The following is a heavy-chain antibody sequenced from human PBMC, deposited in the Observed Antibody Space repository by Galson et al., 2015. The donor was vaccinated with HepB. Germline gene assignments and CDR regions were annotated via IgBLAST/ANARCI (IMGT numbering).Heavy chain of an antibody. Sequence: SVKVSCKASGYRFTSYGLNWVRQAPGQGLEWMGWINTNTGNPTYAQGFTERFVFSLDASVTTAYLRISSLKAEDTAVYYCARSPPTIKLWHNWFDPWGQGTLVTVSS. CDR3: ARSPPTIKLWHNWFDP. J-gene: IGHJ5*02. V-gene: IGHV7-4-1*02. CDR2: INTNTGNP. D-gene: IGHD3-9*01. CDR1: GYRFTSYG.